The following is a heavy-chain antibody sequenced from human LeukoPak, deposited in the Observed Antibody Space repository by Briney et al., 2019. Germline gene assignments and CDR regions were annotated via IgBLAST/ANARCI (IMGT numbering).Heavy chain of an antibody. D-gene: IGHD4-11*01. CDR3: AGQLTHLYPHGSVTYPGLYYFDS. Sequence: SETLSLTCGVSGGSITNYYWSWIRQPPGKGLEWIGFIYHSGSTNYNPSLNSRVTISVDTSKNQFSLKLTSMTAADTAVYFCAGQLTHLYPHGSVTYPGLYYFDSWGQGILVTVSS. J-gene: IGHJ4*02. V-gene: IGHV4-59*08. CDR1: GGSITNYY. CDR2: IYHSGST.